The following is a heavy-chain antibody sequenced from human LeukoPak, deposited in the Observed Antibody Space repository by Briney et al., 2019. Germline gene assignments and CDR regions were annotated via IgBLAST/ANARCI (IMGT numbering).Heavy chain of an antibody. J-gene: IGHJ5*02. Sequence: GSLRLSCAASGFTFSSYNMNWVRQAPGKGLEWVSSITSGSDMYYADSVKGRFTISRDNGKNSLYLQMNSLRAEDTAVYYCARDPMEESPWGQGTLVTVSS. CDR1: GFTFSSYN. D-gene: IGHD3-3*01. CDR3: ARDPMEESP. V-gene: IGHV3-21*01. CDR2: ITSGSDM.